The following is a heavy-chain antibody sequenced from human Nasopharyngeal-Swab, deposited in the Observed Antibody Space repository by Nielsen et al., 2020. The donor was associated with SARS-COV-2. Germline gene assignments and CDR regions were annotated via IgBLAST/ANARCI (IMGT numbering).Heavy chain of an antibody. CDR2: ISGTGFDT. V-gene: IGHV3-23*01. J-gene: IGHJ3*01. CDR1: GFTFSAYA. D-gene: IGHD2-2*01. CDR3: ARGPDLPYCSSTSCYDGFHL. Sequence: GGSLRLSCATSGFTFSAYAMNWVRQAPGKGLEWVSGISGTGFDTYYGDSVKGQFTISRDNSKNTLYLQMSSLRAGDTAIYYCARGPDLPYCSSTSCYDGFHLWGQGTMVTVSS.